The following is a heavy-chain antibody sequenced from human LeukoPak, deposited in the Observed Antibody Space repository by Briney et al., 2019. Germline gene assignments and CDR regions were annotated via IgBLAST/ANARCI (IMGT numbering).Heavy chain of an antibody. CDR3: ARRAAVADSFDY. J-gene: IGHJ4*02. V-gene: IGHV4-59*01. CDR2: IYYSGST. D-gene: IGHD6-19*01. Sequence: SETLSLTCTVSGDSISSYYWSWIRQPPGKGLEWIGYIYYSGSTNYNPSLKSRVTISVDTSKNQFSLKLSSVTAADTAVYYCARRAAVADSFDYWGQGTLVTISS. CDR1: GDSISSYY.